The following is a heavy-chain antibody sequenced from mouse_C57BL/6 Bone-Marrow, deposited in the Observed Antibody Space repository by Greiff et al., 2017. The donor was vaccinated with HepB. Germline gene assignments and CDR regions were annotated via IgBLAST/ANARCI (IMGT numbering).Heavy chain of an antibody. CDR2: INYDGSST. CDR1: GFTFSDYY. Sequence: DVKLVESEGGLVQPGSSMKLSCTASGFTFSDYYMAWVRQVPEKGLEWVANINYDGSSTYYLDSLKSRFIISRDNAKNILYLQMSSLKSEDTATYYCARVRTGTGGYFDYWGQGTTLTVSS. D-gene: IGHD4-1*01. CDR3: ARVRTGTGGYFDY. J-gene: IGHJ2*01. V-gene: IGHV5-16*01.